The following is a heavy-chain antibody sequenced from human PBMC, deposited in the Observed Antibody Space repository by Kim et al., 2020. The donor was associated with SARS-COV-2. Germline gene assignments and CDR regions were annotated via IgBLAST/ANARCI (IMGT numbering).Heavy chain of an antibody. CDR3: ARDRGGNYGGYFVL. CDR1: GGSISSYY. Sequence: SETLSLTCTVSGGSISSYYWSWIRQPPGKGLEWIGYIYYSGSTNYNPSLKSRVTISVDTSKNQFSLKLSSATAADTAVYYCARDRGGNYGGYFVLWGRGTLVTVSS. J-gene: IGHJ2*01. V-gene: IGHV4-59*01. D-gene: IGHD3-22*01. CDR2: IYYSGST.